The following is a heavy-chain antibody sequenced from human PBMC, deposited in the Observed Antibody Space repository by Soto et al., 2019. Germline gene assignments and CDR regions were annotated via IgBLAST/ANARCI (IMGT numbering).Heavy chain of an antibody. D-gene: IGHD6-19*01. J-gene: IGHJ6*02. CDR1: VGSISSSSYY. CDR2: IYYSGST. CDR3: ARRVAVAGTARDYYYGMDV. V-gene: IGHV4-39*01. Sequence: SETLSLTCTVSVGSISSSSYYWFWIRHPPGKGLEWIGSIYYSGSTYYNPSLKSRVTISVDTSKNQFSLKLSSVTAADTAVYYCARRVAVAGTARDYYYGMDVWGQGTTVTVSS.